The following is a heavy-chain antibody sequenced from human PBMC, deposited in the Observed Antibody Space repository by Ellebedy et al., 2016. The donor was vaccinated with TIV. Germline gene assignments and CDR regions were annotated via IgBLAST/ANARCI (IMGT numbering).Heavy chain of an antibody. Sequence: TLSLTCTVSGSSISSGYYWGCIRQPPGKALEWLARIDWDDDKFYSTSLKTRLTISKDTSKNQVVLTMTNMDPVDTATYYCARELLLYFDYWGQGTLVTVSS. CDR1: GSSISSGYYW. CDR3: ARELLLYFDY. D-gene: IGHD1-26*01. CDR2: IDWDDDK. V-gene: IGHV2-70*16. J-gene: IGHJ4*02.